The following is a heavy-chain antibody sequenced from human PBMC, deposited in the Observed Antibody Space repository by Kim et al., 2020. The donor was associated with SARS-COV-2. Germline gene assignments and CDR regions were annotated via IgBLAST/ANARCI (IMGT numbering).Heavy chain of an antibody. CDR2: IIPIFGTA. Sequence: SVKVSCKASGGTFSNYAISWVRQAPGQGLEWMGGIIPIFGTANYAQKFQGRVTITADESTRTAYMELRSLRSEDTAVYYCAREGHKDTVMATPFDYWGQGTLVTVSS. CDR1: GGTFSNYA. V-gene: IGHV1-69*13. D-gene: IGHD5-18*01. J-gene: IGHJ4*02. CDR3: AREGHKDTVMATPFDY.